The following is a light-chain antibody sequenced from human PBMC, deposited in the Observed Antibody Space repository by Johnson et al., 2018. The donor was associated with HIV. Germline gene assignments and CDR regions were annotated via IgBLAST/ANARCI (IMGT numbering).Light chain of an antibody. Sequence: QSILTQPPSVSAAPGQKVTISCSGSSSNIGNNYVSWYQQVPGTAPKLLIYENNKRPSGIPARFSGSKSGTSATLGITGLQTGDEADYYCGTWDNSLSAYVFGTGTKVTVL. CDR3: GTWDNSLSAYV. V-gene: IGLV1-51*02. J-gene: IGLJ1*01. CDR2: ENN. CDR1: SSNIGNNY.